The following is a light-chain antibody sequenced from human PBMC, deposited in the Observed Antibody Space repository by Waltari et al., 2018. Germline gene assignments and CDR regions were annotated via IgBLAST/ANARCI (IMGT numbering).Light chain of an antibody. CDR3: QQYRSYPYT. J-gene: IGKJ2*01. CDR2: QAS. V-gene: IGKV1-5*03. Sequence: DIQLTQSPSTLSASVGDRVTITCRPSRNSDTLLAGYQQKPGKAPKFLIYQASILETGVPSRFSGSGSGTEFTLTISSLQPDDFATYYCQQYRSYPYTFGRGTKLEI. CDR1: RNSDTL.